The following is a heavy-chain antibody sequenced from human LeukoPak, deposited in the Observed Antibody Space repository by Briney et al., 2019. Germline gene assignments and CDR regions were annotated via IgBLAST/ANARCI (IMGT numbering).Heavy chain of an antibody. CDR3: ARAAGCGGDCYGLVGY. Sequence: ASVTVSCKASGYTFTSYGISWVRQAPGQGLEWMGWVSPYNGNTNYAQKLQVRVTMTTDTSTSTAYMELRSLRSDDTAVYYCARAAGCGGDCYGLVGYWGQGTLVTVSS. CDR2: VSPYNGNT. V-gene: IGHV1-18*01. CDR1: GYTFTSYG. J-gene: IGHJ4*02. D-gene: IGHD2-21*02.